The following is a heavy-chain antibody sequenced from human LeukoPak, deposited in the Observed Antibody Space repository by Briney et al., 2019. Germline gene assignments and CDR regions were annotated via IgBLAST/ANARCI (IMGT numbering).Heavy chain of an antibody. Sequence: GGSLRLSCAASGFTFSSYSMNWVRQAPGKGLEWVSAISGSGGSTYYADSVKGRFTISRDNSKNTLYLQMNSLRAEDTAVYYCAKDIYCSSTSCYTGYDYWGQGTLVTVSS. CDR2: ISGSGGST. V-gene: IGHV3-23*01. CDR1: GFTFSSYS. J-gene: IGHJ4*02. D-gene: IGHD2-2*02. CDR3: AKDIYCSSTSCYTGYDY.